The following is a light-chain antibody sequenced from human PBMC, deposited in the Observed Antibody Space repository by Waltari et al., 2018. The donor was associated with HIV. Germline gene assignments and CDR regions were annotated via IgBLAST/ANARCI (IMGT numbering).Light chain of an antibody. CDR2: RNN. J-gene: IGLJ2*01. CDR3: AAWDDSLRGV. V-gene: IGLV1-47*01. Sequence: QSVLTQPPSASGTPGQRVTTSCSGSSSHIESNYVYWYQQLPGTAPKLRIYRNNQRPSGVPDRFSGSKSGTSASLAISGLRSEDEAEYYCAAWDDSLRGVFGGGTKLTVL. CDR1: SSHIESNY.